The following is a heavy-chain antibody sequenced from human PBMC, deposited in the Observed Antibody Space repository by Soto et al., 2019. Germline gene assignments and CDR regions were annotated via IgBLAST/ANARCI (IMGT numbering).Heavy chain of an antibody. CDR1: GYSFSFYG. CDR3: ARVDTAMVTASY. Sequence: ASVKVSCKASGYSFSFYGINWVRQAPGQGLEWMGWINPSDGNRNFAQKFEDRVTMTTATSTNTVFLELRSLKSDDTAVYYCARVDTAMVTASYWGQGTLVTVSS. D-gene: IGHD5-18*01. V-gene: IGHV1-18*01. J-gene: IGHJ4*02. CDR2: INPSDGNR.